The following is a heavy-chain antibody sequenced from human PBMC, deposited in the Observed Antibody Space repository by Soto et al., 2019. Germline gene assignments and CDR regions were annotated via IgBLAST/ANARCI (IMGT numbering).Heavy chain of an antibody. V-gene: IGHV4-39*01. CDR2: IYYSGST. CDR3: ARHPPAISISDH. D-gene: IGHD3-3*01. J-gene: IGHJ4*02. Sequence: PSETLSLTCSVSGASIYSGGYFWSWIRQPPGKGLEWIGHIYYSGSTYNNPSLKSRVTISVDTSKNQFSLKLSSVTAADTAVYYCARHPPAISISDHWGQGTLVTVSS. CDR1: GASIYSGGYF.